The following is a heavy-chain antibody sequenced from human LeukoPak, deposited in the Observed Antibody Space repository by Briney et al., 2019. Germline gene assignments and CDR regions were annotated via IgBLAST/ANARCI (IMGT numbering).Heavy chain of an antibody. D-gene: IGHD6-13*01. J-gene: IGHJ4*02. CDR3: ARDRGIAAAATDFDY. CDR2: IIPILGIA. Sequence: EASVKVSCKASGGTFSSYAISWVRQAPGQGLEWMGRIIPILGIANYAQKFQGRVTITADKSTSTAYMELSSLRSEDTAVYYCARDRGIAAAATDFDYWGQGTLVTVSS. V-gene: IGHV1-69*04. CDR1: GGTFSSYA.